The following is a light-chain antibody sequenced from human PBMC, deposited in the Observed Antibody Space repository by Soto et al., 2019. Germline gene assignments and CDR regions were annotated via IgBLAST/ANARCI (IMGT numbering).Light chain of an antibody. J-gene: IGLJ1*01. Sequence: QSALTQPRSVSGSPGQSVTISCTGSSSDVGGYNYVSWYQQHPGKAPKRMIYDVSKRPSGVPDRFSGSKSGNTASLTISGLQAEDEAAYYCCSYAGGYSYVFGIGTKVTVL. V-gene: IGLV2-11*01. CDR2: DVS. CDR3: CSYAGGYSYV. CDR1: SSDVGGYNY.